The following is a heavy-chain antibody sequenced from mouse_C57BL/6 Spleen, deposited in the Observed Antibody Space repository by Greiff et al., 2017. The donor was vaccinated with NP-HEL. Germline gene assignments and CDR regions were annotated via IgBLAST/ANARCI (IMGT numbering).Heavy chain of an antibody. CDR3: AREGITTVVAWYFDV. J-gene: IGHJ1*03. V-gene: IGHV1-64*01. CDR1: GYTFTSYW. CDR2: IHPNSGST. D-gene: IGHD1-1*01. Sequence: QVQLQQPGAELVKPGASVKLSCKASGYTFTSYWMHWVKQRPGQGLEWIGMIHPNSGSTNYNEKFKSKATLTVDKSSTTAYMQLSSLTSEDSAVYYGAREGITTVVAWYFDVWGTGTTVTVSS.